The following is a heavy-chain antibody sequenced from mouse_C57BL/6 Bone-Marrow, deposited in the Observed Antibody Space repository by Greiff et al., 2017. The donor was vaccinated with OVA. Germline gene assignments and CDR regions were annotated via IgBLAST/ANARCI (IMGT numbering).Heavy chain of an antibody. V-gene: IGHV5-15*01. J-gene: IGHJ1*03. Sequence: EVQLVESGGGLVQPGASLKLSCAASGFTFSDYGMAWVRQAPRQGPEWVGFISNLAYNIYYAHTVTGRSTISRENANNTLYLEMRSLRSEDTATDDCERELGQHWYFEVWGTGTTVTVSS. CDR1: GFTFSDYG. CDR2: ISNLAYNI. CDR3: ERELGQHWYFEV. D-gene: IGHD4-1*01.